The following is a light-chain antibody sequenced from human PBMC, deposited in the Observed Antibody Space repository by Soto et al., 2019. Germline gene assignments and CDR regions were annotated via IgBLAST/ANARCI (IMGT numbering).Light chain of an antibody. CDR2: GAS. V-gene: IGKV3-20*01. J-gene: IGKJ2*01. CDR1: QSVSSSF. Sequence: ELVLTQSPGTVSLSPGERATLSCRASQSVSSSFLAWYQQKPGQAPRLLLYGASSRATGIPDRFTGSGSGTDFTLTISRLEPEDFAVYYCQQYGSPYTFGQGTKLEIK. CDR3: QQYGSPYT.